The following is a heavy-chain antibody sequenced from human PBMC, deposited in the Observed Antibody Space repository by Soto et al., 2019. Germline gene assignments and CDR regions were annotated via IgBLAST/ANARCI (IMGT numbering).Heavy chain of an antibody. CDR2: ISYDGSNK. CDR3: ARDYYDSSGYPRGTYYYYGMDV. Sequence: GGSLRLSCAASGFTFSSYAMHWVRQAPGKGLEWVAVISYDGSNKYYADSVKGRFTISRDNSKNTLYLQMNSLRAEDTAVYYCARDYYDSSGYPRGTYYYYGMDVWGQGTTVTVSS. J-gene: IGHJ6*02. D-gene: IGHD3-22*01. V-gene: IGHV3-30-3*01. CDR1: GFTFSSYA.